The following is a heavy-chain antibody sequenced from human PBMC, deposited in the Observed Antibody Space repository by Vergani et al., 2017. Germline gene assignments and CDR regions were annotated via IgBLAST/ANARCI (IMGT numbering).Heavy chain of an antibody. CDR1: GYTFISYG. CDR3: ARDPDIVVVPAAPYYYYYYGMDV. CDR2: ISAYNGNT. D-gene: IGHD2-2*01. J-gene: IGHJ6*02. V-gene: IGHV1-18*04. Sequence: QVQLVQPGAEVKKLGAPVKVSCKAFGYTFISYGSSWVRQAPGQGCEWMGWISAYNGNTNYAQKLQGRVTMTTDTSTSTAYMELRSLRSDDTAVYYCARDPDIVVVPAAPYYYYYYGMDVWGQGTTVTVSS.